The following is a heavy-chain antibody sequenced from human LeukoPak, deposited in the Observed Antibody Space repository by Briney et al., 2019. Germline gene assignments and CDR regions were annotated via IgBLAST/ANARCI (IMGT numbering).Heavy chain of an antibody. Sequence: GESLKISCKGSGYSFTSYWIGWVRQMPGKGLEWVAIVYPDDSNTRYSPSFQGQVTISADRSINTAYLQWNSLKASDTAMYYCARFALTGHYFNSWGQGTLVTVSS. J-gene: IGHJ4*02. CDR3: ARFALTGHYFNS. D-gene: IGHD3-9*01. CDR1: GYSFTSYW. CDR2: VYPDDSNT. V-gene: IGHV5-51*01.